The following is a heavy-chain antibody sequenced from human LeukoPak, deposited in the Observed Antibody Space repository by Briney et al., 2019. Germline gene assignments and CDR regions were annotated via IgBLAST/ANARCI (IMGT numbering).Heavy chain of an antibody. V-gene: IGHV3-30*02. CDR3: AKDDSHYDSSGQYYFDY. CDR2: IRYDGSNK. J-gene: IGHJ4*02. CDR1: GFTFSSYG. D-gene: IGHD3-22*01. Sequence: GGSLRLSCAACGFTFSSYGMHWVRQAPGKGLEWVAFIRYDGSNKYYADSVKGRFTIPRDNSKNTLYLQMNSLRAEDTAVYYCAKDDSHYDSSGQYYFDYWGQGTLVTVSS.